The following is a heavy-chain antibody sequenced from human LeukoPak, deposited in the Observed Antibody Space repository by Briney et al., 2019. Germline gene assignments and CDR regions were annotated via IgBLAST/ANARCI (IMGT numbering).Heavy chain of an antibody. D-gene: IGHD5-12*01. CDR1: GGSISSGGYY. CDR2: TYYSGST. CDR3: ARAGSRGYSGYVDY. J-gene: IGHJ4*02. V-gene: IGHV4-31*03. Sequence: TSETLSLTCTLSGGSISSGGYYWSWIRQHPGKGLEWIGYTYYSGSTYYNPSLKSRVTISVDTSKNQFSLKLSSVTAADTAVHYCARAGSRGYSGYVDYWGQGTLVTVSS.